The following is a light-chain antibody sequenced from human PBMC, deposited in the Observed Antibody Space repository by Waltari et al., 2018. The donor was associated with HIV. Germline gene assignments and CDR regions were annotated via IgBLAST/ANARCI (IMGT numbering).Light chain of an antibody. J-gene: IGKJ1*01. CDR1: QSISSTY. CDR3: QPYGTAPWT. V-gene: IGKV3-20*01. CDR2: GAS. Sequence: VLTQSPGTLPVYPGDRATLSCRASQSISSTYLACYQQKLGQPPHFLLYGASSRATAAPDSFCGSGAGADFTLTSSRLEHEDFAVFGCQPYGTAPWTFGQGTRVEIK.